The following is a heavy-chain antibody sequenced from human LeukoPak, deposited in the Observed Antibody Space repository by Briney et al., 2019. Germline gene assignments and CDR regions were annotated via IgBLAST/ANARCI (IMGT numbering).Heavy chain of an antibody. CDR3: ARDPLGFGELFYYFDD. CDR2: NSAYNGNT. D-gene: IGHD3-10*01. Sequence: ASVKVSCKASGYTFTSYGIGGVRQAPGQGGEWMGWNSAYNGNTNYTQKLQGRVTKTTHTSTSTAHIELSSWRHRDTAGYYCARDPLGFGELFYYFDDWGRGTMVTVSS. V-gene: IGHV1-18*01. J-gene: IGHJ4*02. CDR1: GYTFTSYG.